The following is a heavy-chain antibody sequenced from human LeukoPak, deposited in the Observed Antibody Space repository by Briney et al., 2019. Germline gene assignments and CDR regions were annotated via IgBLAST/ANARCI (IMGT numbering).Heavy chain of an antibody. V-gene: IGHV3-30-3*01. CDR1: GFTFNRYA. Sequence: GGSLRLSCAASGFTFNRYAIHWVRQAPGKGLEWVTVIASDGNDQHYADSVKGRFTISRDNSKNTVFLQMNSLRIEDTAVYYCARSPIVVVTATPSYFDYWGQGTLVTVSS. CDR3: ARSPIVVVTATPSYFDY. D-gene: IGHD2-21*02. CDR2: IASDGNDQ. J-gene: IGHJ4*02.